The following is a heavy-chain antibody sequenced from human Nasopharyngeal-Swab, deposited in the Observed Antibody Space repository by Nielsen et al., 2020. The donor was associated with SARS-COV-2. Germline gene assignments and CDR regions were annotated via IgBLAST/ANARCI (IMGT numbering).Heavy chain of an antibody. Sequence: WIRQPPVKGLEWVANIKEDGSEKNYVDSVKGRFTISRDNAKNSLYLQMNSLRADDTAVYYCARDTYCSGGSCYGYGMAVWGQGTTVTVSS. J-gene: IGHJ6*02. D-gene: IGHD2-15*01. CDR2: IKEDGSEK. CDR3: ARDTYCSGGSCYGYGMAV. V-gene: IGHV3-7*01.